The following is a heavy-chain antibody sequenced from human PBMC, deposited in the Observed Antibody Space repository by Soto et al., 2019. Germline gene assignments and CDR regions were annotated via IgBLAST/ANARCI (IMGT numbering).Heavy chain of an antibody. J-gene: IGHJ4*02. V-gene: IGHV4-59*01. Sequence: TLPHPYTVSGGPIIGFCRRRIRQPPGKGLEWIGYIYYSGSTNYNPSLKSRVTISVDTSKNQFSLKLSSVTAADTAVYYCARGYAANLDYWGQGTLVTVSS. CDR2: IYYSGST. CDR1: GGPIIGFC. D-gene: IGHD5-12*01. CDR3: ARGYAANLDY.